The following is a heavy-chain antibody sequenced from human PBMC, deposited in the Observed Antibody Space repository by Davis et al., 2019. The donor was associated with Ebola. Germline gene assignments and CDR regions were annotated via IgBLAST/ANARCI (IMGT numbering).Heavy chain of an antibody. CDR1: GYSIRRGYY. CDR2: LFQSVNT. D-gene: IGHD5-12*01. CDR3: ARGVYEFSGSSLDGFAV. V-gene: IGHV4-38-2*02. J-gene: IGHJ3*01. Sequence: SETPSLTCNVSGYSIRRGYYWGWIRQPPGKGLEWIGSLFQSVNTYYNPSLESRLNISIDTSKNQLSLKLTSVTAADTAVYYCARGVYEFSGSSLDGFAVWGPGTMVTVSS.